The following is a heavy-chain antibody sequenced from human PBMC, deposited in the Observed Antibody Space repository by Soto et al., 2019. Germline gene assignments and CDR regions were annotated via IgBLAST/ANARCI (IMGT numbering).Heavy chain of an antibody. V-gene: IGHV4-39*01. CDR3: AGHRRYCTGGRCKIYWFDP. Sequence: QLQLQESGPGLVKPSETLSLTCTVSGGSISSNSCYWGLIRQPPGKGLEWIGIMYYSGNNNYNPSLKSRVTIDVDTSKNQFSLKLSSVTAADTAVYFCAGHRRYCTGGRCKIYWFDPWGQGTLVTVSS. J-gene: IGHJ5*02. D-gene: IGHD2-8*02. CDR2: MYYSGNN. CDR1: GGSISSNSCY.